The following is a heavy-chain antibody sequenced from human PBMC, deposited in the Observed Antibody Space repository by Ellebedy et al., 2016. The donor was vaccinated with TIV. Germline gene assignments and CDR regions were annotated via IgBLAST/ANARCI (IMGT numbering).Heavy chain of an antibody. CDR2: ISGSGANT. CDR1: GFTFSSYA. D-gene: IGHD3-10*01. CDR3: AKGLSNYGSGNYYPLDY. J-gene: IGHJ4*02. V-gene: IGHV3-23*01. Sequence: GGSLRLXXAASGFTFSSYAMSWVRQAPGKGLQWVSAISGSGANTYYADSVKGRFTISKDTSKNTLGLQMNSLRAEDTALYYCAKGLSNYGSGNYYPLDYWGQGTLVTVSS.